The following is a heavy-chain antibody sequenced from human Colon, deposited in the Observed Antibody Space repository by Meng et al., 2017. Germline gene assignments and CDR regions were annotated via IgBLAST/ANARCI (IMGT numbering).Heavy chain of an antibody. CDR2: MSDSGTT. D-gene: IGHD4-17*01. CDR1: GGSIKSGGYH. J-gene: IGHJ4*02. Sequence: QVHLHESGPGLVRPSHALSLVCTVSGGSIKSGGYHRSWVRQHPGKCLEYIGFMSDSGTTDYNPSLRSRVSISEIGSSKNQFSLTLRSVTAADTAAYFCARDTLYGTDYWGQGVLVTVSS. CDR3: ARDTLYGTDY. V-gene: IGHV4-31*03.